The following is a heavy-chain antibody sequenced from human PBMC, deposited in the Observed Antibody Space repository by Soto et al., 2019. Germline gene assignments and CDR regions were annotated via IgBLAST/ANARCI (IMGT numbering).Heavy chain of an antibody. Sequence: ASVKVSCKASGYTFTSYGINWVRQAPGQGLEWMGWISAYNGNTNYAQKLQGRVTMTTDTSTRTAYMETRSRGSDGTAVYYCALLISGSYFYYCDRMDVRAQRSTVTVS. D-gene: IGHD1-20*01. CDR3: ALLISGSYFYYCDRMDV. V-gene: IGHV1-18*01. CDR1: GYTFTSYG. J-gene: IGHJ6*02. CDR2: ISAYNGNT.